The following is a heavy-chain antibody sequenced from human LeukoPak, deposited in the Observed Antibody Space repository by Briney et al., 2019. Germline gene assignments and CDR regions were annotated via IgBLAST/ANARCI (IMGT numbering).Heavy chain of an antibody. J-gene: IGHJ5*02. V-gene: IGHV4-34*01. CDR2: INHSGST. D-gene: IGHD6-13*01. CDR3: ARRIREFAIIAAAGKSWFDP. Sequence: SETLSLTCAVYGGSFSGYYWSWIRQPPGKGLEWIGEINHSGSTNYNPSLKSRVTISVDTSKNQFSLKLSSVTAADTAVYYCARRIREFAIIAAAGKSWFDPWGQGTLVTVSS. CDR1: GGSFSGYY.